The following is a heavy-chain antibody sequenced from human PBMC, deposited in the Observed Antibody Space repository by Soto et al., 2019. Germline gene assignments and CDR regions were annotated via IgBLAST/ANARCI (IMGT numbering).Heavy chain of an antibody. CDR1: DEGNNSSQG. CDR3: ARDRAADRFTLVRGVFTLSSSGPRYFGMDV. Sequence: PSATLLDTSTVSDEGNNSSQGWHWVRQPSGQRVEWVCQISHSANTNYNTSLTSRVTISVDKSKNQISLSLSSVTAADMAVYYCARDRAADRFTLVRGVFTLSSSGPRYFGMDVCGEGTKVTVSS. J-gene: IGHJ6*04. D-gene: IGHD3-10*01. CDR2: ISHSANT. V-gene: IGHV4-4*02.